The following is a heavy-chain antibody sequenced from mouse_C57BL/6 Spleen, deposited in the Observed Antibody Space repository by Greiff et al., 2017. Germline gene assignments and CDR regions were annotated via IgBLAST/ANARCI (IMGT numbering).Heavy chain of an antibody. CDR2: INPYNGDT. CDR1: GYSFTGYF. V-gene: IGHV1-37*01. CDR3: ARQMGDYDGYYYAMDY. Sequence: EVKLMESGPELVKPGASVKISCKASGYSFTGYFMNWVKQSHGKSLEWIGRINPYNGDTFYNQKFKGKATLTVDKSSSTAHMELLSLTSEDFAVYYCARQMGDYDGYYYAMDYWGQGTSVTVSS. J-gene: IGHJ4*01. D-gene: IGHD2-4*01.